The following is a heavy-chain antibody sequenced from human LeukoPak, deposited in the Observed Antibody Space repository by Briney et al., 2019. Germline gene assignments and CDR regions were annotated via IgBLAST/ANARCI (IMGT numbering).Heavy chain of an antibody. Sequence: EASVKVSCKASGYTFTGYYMHWVRQAPGQGLEWMGWINPNSGGTNYAQKFQGRVTMTRDTSISTAYMELSRLRSDDTAVYYCARGFGWWELHSVPFDYWGQGTLVTVSS. V-gene: IGHV1-2*02. D-gene: IGHD1-26*01. CDR3: ARGFGWWELHSVPFDY. J-gene: IGHJ4*02. CDR2: INPNSGGT. CDR1: GYTFTGYY.